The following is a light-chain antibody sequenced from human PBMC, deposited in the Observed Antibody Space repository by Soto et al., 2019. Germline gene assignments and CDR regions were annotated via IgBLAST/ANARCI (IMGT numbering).Light chain of an antibody. J-gene: IGLJ1*01. Sequence: QSVLAQPASVSGSPGQSITISCTGTSSDVGSDNLVSLYQQHPGKAPKFIIYEVNQRPAGVSYRFSGSKSGNTAYLTISGLQAEDEADYYCCSYAGSITYVFGTGTKVTVL. CDR3: CSYAGSITYV. CDR2: EVN. CDR1: SSDVGSDNL. V-gene: IGLV2-23*02.